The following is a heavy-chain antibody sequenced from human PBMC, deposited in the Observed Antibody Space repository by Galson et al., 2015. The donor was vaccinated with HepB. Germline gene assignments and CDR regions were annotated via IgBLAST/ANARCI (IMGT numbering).Heavy chain of an antibody. J-gene: IGHJ4*02. CDR2: IRSSSSYI. V-gene: IGHV3-21*01. CDR1: GFTFSSYS. CDR3: AREISGWYPAGGF. Sequence: GSLRLSCAASGFTFSSYSMNWVRQAPGKGLEWVSSIRSSSSYIYYADSVKGRFTISRDNAQNSLYLQMNSLRAEDTAVYYCAREISGWYPAGGFWGQGTLVTVSS. D-gene: IGHD6-19*01.